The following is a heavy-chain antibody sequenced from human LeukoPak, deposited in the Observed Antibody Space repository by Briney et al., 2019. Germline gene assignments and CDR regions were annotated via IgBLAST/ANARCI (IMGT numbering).Heavy chain of an antibody. J-gene: IGHJ4*02. Sequence: PSETLSLTCAVYGGSFSGYYWSWIRQPPGKGLEWIGEINHSGSTNYNPSLKSRVTISVDTAKNQFSLKLSSVTAADTAVYYCARGPGPSKCPFGYWGQGTLVTVSS. CDR3: ARGPGPSKCPFGY. V-gene: IGHV4-34*01. D-gene: IGHD1-14*01. CDR2: INHSGST. CDR1: GGSFSGYY.